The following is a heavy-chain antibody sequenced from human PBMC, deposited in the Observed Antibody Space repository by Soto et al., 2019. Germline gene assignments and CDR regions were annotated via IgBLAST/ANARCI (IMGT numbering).Heavy chain of an antibody. J-gene: IGHJ3*02. CDR1: GGTFSSYA. CDR2: ISAYNGNT. V-gene: IGHV1-18*01. Sequence: GASVKVSCKASGGTFSSYAISWVRQAPGQGLEYMGWISAYNGNTNYAQKLQGRVTMTADTSTNTAYMELRSLRSDDTAVYYCARYCSGGSCDSNTAFDIWGQGTMVTVS. D-gene: IGHD2-15*01. CDR3: ARYCSGGSCDSNTAFDI.